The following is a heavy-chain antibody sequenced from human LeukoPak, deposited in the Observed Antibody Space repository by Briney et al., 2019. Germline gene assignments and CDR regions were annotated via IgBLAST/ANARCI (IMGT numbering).Heavy chain of an antibody. J-gene: IGHJ4*02. CDR1: GGSISSSNW. CDR3: ARSYYYGRMSGYYFDY. D-gene: IGHD3-10*01. V-gene: IGHV4-4*02. Sequence: NRSETLSLTCAVSGGSISSSNWWGWVRQPPGKGLEWIGEIYHSGSTNYNPSLKSRVTISVDKSKNQFSLKLSSVTAADTAVYYCARSYYYGRMSGYYFDYWGQGTLVTVSS. CDR2: IYHSGST.